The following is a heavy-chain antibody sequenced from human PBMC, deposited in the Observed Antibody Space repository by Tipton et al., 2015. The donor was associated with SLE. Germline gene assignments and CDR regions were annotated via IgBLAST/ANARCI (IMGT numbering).Heavy chain of an antibody. CDR2: INTDGSSA. V-gene: IGHV3-74*01. D-gene: IGHD1-7*01. CDR1: GFTFRTYW. CDR3: GRDLNYVFDV. Sequence: SLRLSCTASGFTFRTYWMHWVRQVPGKGLVWVARINTDGSSANYADSVKGRFTISRDNAKNTLYLHMNSLRADDMAIYYCGRDLNYVFDVWGQGTIVTVCS. J-gene: IGHJ3*01.